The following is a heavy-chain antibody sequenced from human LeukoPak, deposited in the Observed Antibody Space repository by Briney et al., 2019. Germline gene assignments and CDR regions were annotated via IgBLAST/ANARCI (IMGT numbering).Heavy chain of an antibody. CDR3: ARDSGTTGEVKFDP. Sequence: PSETLSLTCTVSGGSIHSYWSWIRQPAGKGLEWTGRISGSGTIAYNPALQSRLTISIDTSKNQFSLKLMSVTAADTAVYYCARDSGTTGEVKFDPWGQGTLVTVSS. CDR2: ISGSGTI. V-gene: IGHV4-4*07. J-gene: IGHJ5*02. D-gene: IGHD3-10*01. CDR1: GGSIHSY.